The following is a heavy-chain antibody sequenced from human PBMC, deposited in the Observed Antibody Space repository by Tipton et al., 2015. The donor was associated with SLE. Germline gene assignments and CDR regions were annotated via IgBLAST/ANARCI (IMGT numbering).Heavy chain of an antibody. CDR2: INHSGST. CDR3: ARRGAGYSSSWTDAFDI. D-gene: IGHD6-13*01. J-gene: IGHJ3*02. V-gene: IGHV4-34*01. CDR1: GGSFSGYY. Sequence: TLSLTCAVYGGSFSGYYWSWIRQPPGKGLEWIGEINHSGSTNYNPPLKSRVTISVDTSKNQFSLKLSSVTAADTAVYYCARRGAGYSSSWTDAFDIWGQGTMVTVSS.